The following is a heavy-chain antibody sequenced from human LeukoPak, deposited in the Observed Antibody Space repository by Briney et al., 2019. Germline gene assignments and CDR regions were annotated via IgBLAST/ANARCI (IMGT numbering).Heavy chain of an antibody. Sequence: ASVKVSCKASGYTFTSYDINWVRQATGQGLEWMGWMNPNSGNTGYAQKFQGRVTITRNTSISTAYMELSSLRSEDTAVYYCARARLRFLEWVDYYYYYYMDVWGKGTTVTVSS. CDR1: GYTFTSYD. CDR2: MNPNSGNT. D-gene: IGHD3-3*01. V-gene: IGHV1-8*03. J-gene: IGHJ6*03. CDR3: ARARLRFLEWVDYYYYYYMDV.